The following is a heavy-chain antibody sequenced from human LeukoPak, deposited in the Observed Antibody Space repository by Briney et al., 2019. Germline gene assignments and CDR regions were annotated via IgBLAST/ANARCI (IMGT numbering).Heavy chain of an antibody. D-gene: IGHD6-19*01. J-gene: IGHJ5*01. CDR2: IFPDDSDT. CDR3: SRHSEITVADS. Sequence: PGESLKISCKGSGYSFTSYWIAWVRQMTGKGLEWMGIIFPDDSDTRYSPSFQGLVTISADKSISTAYLQWNSLKASDTAMYYSSRHSEITVADSCGQGTLVAVSS. V-gene: IGHV5-51*01. CDR1: GYSFTSYW.